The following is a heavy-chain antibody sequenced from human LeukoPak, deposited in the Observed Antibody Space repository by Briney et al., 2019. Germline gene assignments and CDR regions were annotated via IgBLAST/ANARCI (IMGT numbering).Heavy chain of an antibody. CDR2: IIPIFGKT. Sequence: SVKVSCKASGGTFSNYAISWVRQAPGQGLEWMGGIIPIFGKTNYAPKFQGRVTITADESTSTAYMELSSLRSDDTAVYYCARSLTIREGDAFDIWGQGTMVTVSS. CDR3: ARSLTIREGDAFDI. J-gene: IGHJ3*02. D-gene: IGHD3-10*01. V-gene: IGHV1-69*13. CDR1: GGTFSNYA.